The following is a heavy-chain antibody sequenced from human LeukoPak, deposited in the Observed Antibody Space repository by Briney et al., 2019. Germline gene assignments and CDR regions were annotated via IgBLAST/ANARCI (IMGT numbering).Heavy chain of an antibody. CDR3: ARLRPQDAFDI. CDR2: IKQDGSEK. J-gene: IGHJ3*02. CDR1: GFTFISYW. Sequence: GGSLRLSCAASGFTFISYWMTWVRQAPGKGLEWVANIKQDGSEKYYVDSVKGRFTISRDNAKNSLYLQMNSLRASDTAMYYCARLRPQDAFDIWGQGTMVTVSS. V-gene: IGHV3-7*03.